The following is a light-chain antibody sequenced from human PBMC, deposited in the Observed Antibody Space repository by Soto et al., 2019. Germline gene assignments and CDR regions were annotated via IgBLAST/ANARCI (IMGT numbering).Light chain of an antibody. CDR1: QSVSSY. CDR2: DAS. CDR3: QQRSNWLFT. J-gene: IGKJ3*01. Sequence: DIVLTQSPATLSLSPGERATLSCRASQSVSSYLAWYQPKPGQAPRLLIYDASNRATGIPAMFSGSGSGTDFTLTISSLEPEDFAVYYFQQRSNWLFTFGPGTKVDIK. V-gene: IGKV3-11*01.